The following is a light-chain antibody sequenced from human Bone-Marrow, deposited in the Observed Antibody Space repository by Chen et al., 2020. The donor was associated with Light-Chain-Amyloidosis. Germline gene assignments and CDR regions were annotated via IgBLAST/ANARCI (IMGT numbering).Light chain of an antibody. CDR2: EVS. Sequence: QSALTQPPSVSGSPGQSVTISCTGTSSDVGSYNRVSWYQQPPGTAPKLMIYEVSNRPSGVPDRFSGSKSGNTASLTISGLQAEDEADYYCSSHTSSSTWVFGGGTKRTVL. CDR1: SSDVGSYNR. CDR3: SSHTSSSTWV. V-gene: IGLV2-18*02. J-gene: IGLJ3*02.